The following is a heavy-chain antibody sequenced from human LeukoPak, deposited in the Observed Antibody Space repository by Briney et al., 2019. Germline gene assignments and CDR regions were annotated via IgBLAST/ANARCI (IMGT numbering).Heavy chain of an antibody. D-gene: IGHD3-22*01. CDR3: AKGYYYDRSGYLTTNLVLDY. V-gene: IGHV3-23*01. Sequence: GGSLRLSCAASGFTFSDYTINWVRQAPGKGLEWVSAISGSGGSTYYADSVKGRFTISRDNSKNTLYLQMNSLRAEDTAIYYCAKGYYYDRSGYLTTNLVLDYWGQGTLVTVSS. J-gene: IGHJ4*02. CDR1: GFTFSDYT. CDR2: ISGSGGST.